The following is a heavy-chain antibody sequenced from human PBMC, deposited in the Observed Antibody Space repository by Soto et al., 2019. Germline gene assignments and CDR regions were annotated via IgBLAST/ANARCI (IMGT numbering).Heavy chain of an antibody. Sequence: PGGSLRLSCAASGFTFSGSAMHWVRQASGKGLEWVGRIRSKANSYATAYAASVKGRFTISRDDSKNTAYLQMNSLKTEDTAVYYCTRHLDIVVVVAANEVVEYYYYMDVWGKGTTVTVSS. CDR3: TRHLDIVVVVAANEVVEYYYYMDV. CDR1: GFTFSGSA. D-gene: IGHD2-15*01. CDR2: IRSKANSYAT. V-gene: IGHV3-73*01. J-gene: IGHJ6*03.